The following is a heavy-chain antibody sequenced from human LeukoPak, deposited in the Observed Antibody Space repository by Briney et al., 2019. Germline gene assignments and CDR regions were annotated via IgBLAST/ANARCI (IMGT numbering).Heavy chain of an antibody. CDR2: ILFDGSNK. J-gene: IGHJ3*02. CDR1: GFTFRSYG. D-gene: IGHD6-6*01. CDR3: AKEGKAARMSAFDI. V-gene: IGHV3-33*06. Sequence: GSLRLSCAASGFTFRSYGMQWGRQAPGKGLEGVAVILFDGSNKFYADSVKGRLTISRDNSNNTLYLQMNSLRAEDTAVYYCAKEGKAARMSAFDIWGQGTMVTVSS.